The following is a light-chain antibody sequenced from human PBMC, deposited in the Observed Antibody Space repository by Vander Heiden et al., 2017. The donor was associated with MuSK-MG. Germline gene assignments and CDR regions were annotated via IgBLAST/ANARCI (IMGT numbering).Light chain of an antibody. CDR1: QSSSSY. Sequence: IQMTKSPSSLSASVGDRVTITCRASQSSSSYLKWYQQKPGKAPKLLSYAASSLQSGVPSRFSGSGSGTDFTLTISSLQPEDFATYDGQQSYSTPYTCGQGTKLEIK. CDR2: AAS. V-gene: IGKV1-39*01. CDR3: QQSYSTPYT. J-gene: IGKJ2*01.